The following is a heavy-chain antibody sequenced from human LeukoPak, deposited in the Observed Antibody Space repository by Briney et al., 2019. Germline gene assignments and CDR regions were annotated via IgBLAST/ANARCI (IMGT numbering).Heavy chain of an antibody. CDR2: IIPIFGTA. CDR3: ARDRYPYDSSGYYDY. CDR1: GGTFSSYA. V-gene: IGHV1-69*01. Sequence: SVKVSCKASGGTFSSYAISWVRQAPGQGLEWMGGIIPIFGTASYAQKFQGRVTITADESTSTAYMELSSLRSEDTAVYYCARDRYPYDSSGYYDYWGQGTLVTVSS. J-gene: IGHJ4*02. D-gene: IGHD3-22*01.